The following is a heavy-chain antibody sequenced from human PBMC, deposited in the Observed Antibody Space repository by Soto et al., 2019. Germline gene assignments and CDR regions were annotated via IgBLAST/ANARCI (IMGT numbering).Heavy chain of an antibody. CDR3: ARGRDQPPVGLYFDS. CDR1: GDAFTNYI. D-gene: IGHD1-26*01. V-gene: IGHV1-69*01. J-gene: IGHJ4*02. CDR2: IIPMFGTP. Sequence: QVQLVQSGAEAKKPGSSVKVSCKASGDAFTNYIFDWVRQAPGQGLEWMGGIIPMFGTPKYAQTFQDRVTISADVSTGTAYLELTSLRFDDTAVYYCARGRDQPPVGLYFDSWGEGTRVTVSS.